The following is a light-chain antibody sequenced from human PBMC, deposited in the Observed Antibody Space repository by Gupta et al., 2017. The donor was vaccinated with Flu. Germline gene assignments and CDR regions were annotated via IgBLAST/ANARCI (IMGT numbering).Light chain of an antibody. Sequence: DIQMTQSPSSLSASVGDRVTITCRASQGIINNLAWFQQKPGQAPKSLIHDASSLQSGVPARFSGSGSRTDFTLTISSLQPADVATFYCQQDNSYPLTFGQGTPMDIK. J-gene: IGKJ5*01. CDR3: QQDNSYPLT. V-gene: IGKV1-16*01. CDR2: DAS. CDR1: QGIINN.